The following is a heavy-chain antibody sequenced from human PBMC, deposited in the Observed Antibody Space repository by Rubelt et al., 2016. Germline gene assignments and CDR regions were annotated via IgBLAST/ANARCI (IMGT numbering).Heavy chain of an antibody. V-gene: IGHV4-34*01. Sequence: GWIGEINHSGSTNYNPSLKSRVTISVDTSKNQFSLKLSSVTAADTAIYYCARQKYGGSYADYWGQGTLVTVSS. CDR2: INHSGST. D-gene: IGHD1-26*01. CDR3: ARQKYGGSYADY. J-gene: IGHJ4*02.